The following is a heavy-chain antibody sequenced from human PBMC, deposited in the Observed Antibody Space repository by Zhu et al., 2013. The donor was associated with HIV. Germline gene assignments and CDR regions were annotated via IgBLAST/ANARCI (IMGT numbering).Heavy chain of an antibody. V-gene: IGHV1-46*01. Sequence: QVQLVQSGAEVKKPGASVKVSCKASGYTFTSYYMHWVRQAPGQGLEWMGIINPSGGSTSYAQKFQGRVTMTRDTSTSTVYMELSSLRSEDTAVYYCARDLSPWADCSSTSCYHDYYGMDVWGQGTTVTVSS. D-gene: IGHD2-2*01. J-gene: IGHJ6*02. CDR1: GYTFTSYY. CDR3: ARDLSPWADCSSTSCYHDYYGMDV. CDR2: INPSGGST.